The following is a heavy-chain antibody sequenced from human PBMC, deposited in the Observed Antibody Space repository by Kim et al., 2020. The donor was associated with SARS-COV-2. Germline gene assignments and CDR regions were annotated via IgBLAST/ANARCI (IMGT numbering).Heavy chain of an antibody. J-gene: IGHJ6*02. Sequence: ESLKISCKGSGYSFTSYWIGWVRQMPGKGLEWMGIIYPGDSDTRYSPSFQGQVTISADKSISTAYLQWSSLKASDTAMYYCARQRWDYYGSGYYYYGMDVWGQGTTVTVSS. CDR1: GYSFTSYW. V-gene: IGHV5-51*01. D-gene: IGHD3-10*01. CDR2: IYPGDSDT. CDR3: ARQRWDYYGSGYYYYGMDV.